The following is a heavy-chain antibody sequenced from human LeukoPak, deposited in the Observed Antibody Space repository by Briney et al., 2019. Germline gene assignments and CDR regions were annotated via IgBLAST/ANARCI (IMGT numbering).Heavy chain of an antibody. D-gene: IGHD1-1*01. CDR2: IKSKADGGTA. V-gene: IGHV3-15*01. Sequence: PGGSLRLSCAASGFTFSNAWMSWVRQAPGKGLEWVGRIKSKADGGTADYAAPVQGRFTIASDDSKQTLYLHMNSLKTEDTAVYYCTAFQLERIAYYYGMVVWVQGTTVTVSS. J-gene: IGHJ6*02. CDR3: TAFQLERIAYYYGMVV. CDR1: GFTFSNAW.